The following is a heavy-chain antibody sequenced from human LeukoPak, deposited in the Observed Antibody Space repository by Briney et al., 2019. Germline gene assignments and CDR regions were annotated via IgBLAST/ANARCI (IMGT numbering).Heavy chain of an antibody. D-gene: IGHD3-10*01. Sequence: GASVKVSCKASGYTFTGYYMHWVRQAPGQGLEWMGWINPNSGGTNYAQKFQGRVTMTRDTSISTAYMELSRLRSDDTAVYYCAAADYYGSGSYYNPYYYYYYYMDVWGKGTTVTISS. J-gene: IGHJ6*03. V-gene: IGHV1-2*02. CDR1: GYTFTGYY. CDR3: AAADYYGSGSYYNPYYYYYYYMDV. CDR2: INPNSGGT.